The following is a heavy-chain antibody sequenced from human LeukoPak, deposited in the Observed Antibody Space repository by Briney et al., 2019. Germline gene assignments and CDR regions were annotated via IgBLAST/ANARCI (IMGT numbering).Heavy chain of an antibody. D-gene: IGHD3-10*01. CDR3: ARERLFGELYLDY. CDR1: GFTFSSYS. J-gene: IGHJ4*02. CDR2: IRSSSSYI. Sequence: GGSLRLSCAASGFTFSSYSMNWVRQAPGKGLEWVSSIRSSSSYIYYADSVKGRFTISRDNAKNSLYLQMNSLRAEDTAVYYCARERLFGELYLDYWGQGTLVTVSS. V-gene: IGHV3-21*04.